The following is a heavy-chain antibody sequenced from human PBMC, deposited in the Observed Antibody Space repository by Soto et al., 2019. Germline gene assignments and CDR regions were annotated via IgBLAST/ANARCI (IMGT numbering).Heavy chain of an antibody. J-gene: IGHJ4*02. CDR3: AREGHRSGDF. CDR1: GYTFTAYY. CDR2: INPNTGGT. D-gene: IGHD1-26*01. Sequence: ASVKVSCKDSGYTFTAYYIHWVRQAPGQGLEWVALINPNTGGTNSAQKFQGRVTMTRDTSISTAYLELSTLTSDDTAVYYCAREGHRSGDFWGQGTPVTVSS. V-gene: IGHV1-2*02.